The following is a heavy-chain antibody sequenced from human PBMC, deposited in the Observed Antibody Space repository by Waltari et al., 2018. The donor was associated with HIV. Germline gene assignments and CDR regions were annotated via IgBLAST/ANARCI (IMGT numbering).Heavy chain of an antibody. D-gene: IGHD3-10*01. CDR2: INHSGST. Sequence: QVQLQQWGAGLLKPSETLSLTCAVSGGSFRGSYWHWIRQPPGKGLEWIGEINHSGSTNYNPSLKSRVTISVDTSKNQFSLKLSSVTAADTAVYYCARAGRAYYYEDWGQGTLVTVSS. CDR1: GGSFRGSY. CDR3: ARAGRAYYYED. V-gene: IGHV4-34*01. J-gene: IGHJ4*02.